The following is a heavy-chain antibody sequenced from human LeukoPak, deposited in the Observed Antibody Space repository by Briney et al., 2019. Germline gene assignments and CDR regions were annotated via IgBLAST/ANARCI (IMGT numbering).Heavy chain of an antibody. CDR1: GVSISSYY. V-gene: IGHV4-59*01. Sequence: SETLSLTCSVSGVSISSYYWGWIRQPPGRGLDYIGYISYSGTTSYNPSLKSRVTISVDTSKNQFSLKLTSVTAADTAVYYCARDKGLPQAFDIWGQGTMVTVSS. J-gene: IGHJ3*02. CDR3: ARDKGLPQAFDI. CDR2: ISYSGTT. D-gene: IGHD5/OR15-5a*01.